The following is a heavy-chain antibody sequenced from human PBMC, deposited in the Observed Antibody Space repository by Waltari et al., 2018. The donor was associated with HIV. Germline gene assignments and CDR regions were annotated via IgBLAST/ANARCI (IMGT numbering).Heavy chain of an antibody. CDR3: ARAVGAVAGYFDF. CDR1: GFTFGSNA. D-gene: IGHD6-19*01. V-gene: IGHV3-13*01. J-gene: IGHJ4*02. CDR2: IGVAGDT. Sequence: EVQLVESGGGLVQPGESLRLSCAASGFTFGSNAMHWLRQGAGRGLEWVSGIGVAGDTYYSASVKGRFTISRENAKNSLFLQMNGLTADDTAVYYCARAVGAVAGYFDFWGQGTLVTVSS.